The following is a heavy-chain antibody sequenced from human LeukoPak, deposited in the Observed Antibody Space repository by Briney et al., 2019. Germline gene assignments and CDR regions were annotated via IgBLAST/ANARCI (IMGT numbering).Heavy chain of an antibody. J-gene: IGHJ3*02. V-gene: IGHV3-23*01. Sequence: GSLRLSCAASGFTFSSYAMSWVRQAPGEGLEWVSAISGSGGSTYYADSVKGRFTISRDNYKNTLYLQMNSLRAEDTAVYYCAKDLGYYDSSGYYSDAFDIWGQGTMVTVSS. D-gene: IGHD3-22*01. CDR2: ISGSGGST. CDR1: GFTFSSYA. CDR3: AKDLGYYDSSGYYSDAFDI.